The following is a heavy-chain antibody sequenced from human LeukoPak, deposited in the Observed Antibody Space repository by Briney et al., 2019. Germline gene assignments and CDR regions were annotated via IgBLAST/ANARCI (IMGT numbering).Heavy chain of an antibody. Sequence: PGESLRLSCAASGFTVSSNYVSWVRQAPVRGLEWVSIIYRDGSTYYADSVKGRFTISRDNSKNTLYLQVNSLRADDTALYYCARTIAAAGLDYFDLWGHGTLVTVS. CDR3: ARTIAAAGLDYFDL. J-gene: IGHJ4*01. CDR1: GFTVSSNY. CDR2: IYRDGST. D-gene: IGHD6-13*01. V-gene: IGHV3-53*01.